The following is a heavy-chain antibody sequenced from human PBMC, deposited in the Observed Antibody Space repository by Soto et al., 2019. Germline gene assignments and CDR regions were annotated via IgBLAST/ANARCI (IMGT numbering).Heavy chain of an antibody. CDR2: INSDGSST. Sequence: EVQLVESGGGLVQPGGSLRLSCAASGFTFSSYWMHWVRQAPGKGLVWVSGINSDGSSTSYADSVKGRFNISRDNAKKTLYLQMNSLRAEDTAVYYCVRTSLVVAAATREDYWGQGTLVTVSS. D-gene: IGHD2-15*01. CDR1: GFTFSSYW. J-gene: IGHJ4*02. V-gene: IGHV3-74*01. CDR3: VRTSLVVAAATREDY.